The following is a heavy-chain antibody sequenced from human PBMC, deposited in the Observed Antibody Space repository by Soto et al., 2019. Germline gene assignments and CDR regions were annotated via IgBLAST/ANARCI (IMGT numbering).Heavy chain of an antibody. V-gene: IGHV4-39*01. J-gene: IGHJ2*01. CDR1: GGSIISSSYY. CDR3: ARRGVGIQLWGRSNWYFDL. Sequence: SEALSLTCTVSGGSIISSSYYWVWIRQPPGKGLEWIGSIYYSGSTYYNPSLKSRVTISVDTSKNQFSLKLSSVTAADTAVYYCARRGVGIQLWGRSNWYFDLWGRGTLV. D-gene: IGHD5-18*01. CDR2: IYYSGST.